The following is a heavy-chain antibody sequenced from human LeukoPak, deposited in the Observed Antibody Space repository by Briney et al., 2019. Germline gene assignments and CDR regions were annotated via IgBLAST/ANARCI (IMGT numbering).Heavy chain of an antibody. J-gene: IGHJ6*03. D-gene: IGHD3-16*01. CDR2: INDNGADT. V-gene: IGHV3-23*01. Sequence: GGSLRLSCAASGFTFSSYAMSCVRQAPGKGLKWVSTINDNGADTYYADSVKGRFTISRDNSYNTVSLQMNSLRDEDTGVYYCAKGLRTGVGPYMGYHYYMDVWGKGATVTVSS. CDR1: GFTFSSYA. CDR3: AKGLRTGVGPYMGYHYYMDV.